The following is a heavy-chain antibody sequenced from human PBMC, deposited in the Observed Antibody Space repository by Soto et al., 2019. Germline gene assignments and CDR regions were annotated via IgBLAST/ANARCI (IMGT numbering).Heavy chain of an antibody. CDR2: IYSGGST. CDR3: ARAPSGGSCYSACGAFDI. J-gene: IGHJ3*02. V-gene: IGHV3-53*04. CDR1: GFTVSSNY. D-gene: IGHD2-15*01. Sequence: GGSLRLSCAASGFTVSSNYMSWVRQAPGKGLEWVSVIYSGGSTYYADSVKGRFTISRHNSKNTLYLQMNSLRAEDTAVYYCARAPSGGSCYSACGAFDIWGQGTMVTVSS.